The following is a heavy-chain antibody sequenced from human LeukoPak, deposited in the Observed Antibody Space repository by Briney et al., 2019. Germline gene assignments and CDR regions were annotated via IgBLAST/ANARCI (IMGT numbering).Heavy chain of an antibody. CDR1: GFTFSDYY. CDR2: ISSSSSTM. Sequence: GGSLRLSCAASGFTFSDYYMSWIRQAPGKGLEWVSCISSSSSTMDYADSVKGRFTISRDNAKNSLYLQMNSLRAEDTAVYYCTTAAGDYYDTSGYFFDYWGQGTLVTVSS. CDR3: TTAAGDYYDTSGYFFDY. J-gene: IGHJ4*02. V-gene: IGHV3-11*01. D-gene: IGHD3-22*01.